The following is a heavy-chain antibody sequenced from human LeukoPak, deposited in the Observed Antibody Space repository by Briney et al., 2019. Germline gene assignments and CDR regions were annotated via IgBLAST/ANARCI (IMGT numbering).Heavy chain of an antibody. D-gene: IGHD1-1*01. V-gene: IGHV3-7*01. Sequence: GGSLRLSCAASGSSFGSYWIAWVRQAPGKGLEWVANIKEDGSEKYYVDSVKGRFTISRDNAKNSLSLQMSSLRAEDTAVYYCARSTAGFDYWGQGTLVTVSS. J-gene: IGHJ4*02. CDR1: GSSFGSYW. CDR3: ARSTAGFDY. CDR2: IKEDGSEK.